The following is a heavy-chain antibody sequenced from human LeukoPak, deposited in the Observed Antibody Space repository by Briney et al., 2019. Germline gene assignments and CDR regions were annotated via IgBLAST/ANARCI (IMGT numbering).Heavy chain of an antibody. D-gene: IGHD1-26*01. CDR1: GFTLSSYA. Sequence: PGGSLRLSCAASGFTLSSYAMSWVRQAPGKGLEWVSASGSGGNTYYADSVKGRFTISRDNSKNTVYMQMNSLRAEDTAIYYCAKDQTIAGVNFFDFWGQGTLVTVSS. J-gene: IGHJ4*02. CDR3: AKDQTIAGVNFFDF. V-gene: IGHV3-23*01. CDR2: SGSGGNT.